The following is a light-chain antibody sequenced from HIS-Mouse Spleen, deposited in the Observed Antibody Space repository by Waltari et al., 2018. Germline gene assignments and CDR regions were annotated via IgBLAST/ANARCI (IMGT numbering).Light chain of an antibody. V-gene: IGKV1-13*02. CDR3: QQFNSYPLT. J-gene: IGKJ4*01. CDR2: DAS. Sequence: AIQLTQSPSSLSASVGNRVTTTCRASQGISSALAWDQQKPGKAPKLLIYDASSLESGVPSRFSGSGSGTDFTLTISSLQPEDFATYYCQQFNSYPLTFGGGTKVEIK. CDR1: QGISSA.